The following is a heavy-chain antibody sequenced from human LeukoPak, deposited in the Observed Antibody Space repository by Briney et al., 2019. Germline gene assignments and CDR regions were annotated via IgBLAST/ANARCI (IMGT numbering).Heavy chain of an antibody. V-gene: IGHV3-30*04. J-gene: IGHJ6*02. CDR2: ISYDGSNK. CDR3: ARDQYSGSYYAPLYYYYYYGMDV. CDR1: GFTFSSYA. D-gene: IGHD1-26*01. Sequence: PGGSLRLSCAASGFTFSSYATHWVRQAPGKGLEWVAVISYDGSNKYYADSVKGRFTISRDNSKNTLYLQMNSLRAEDTAVYYCARDQYSGSYYAPLYYYYYYGMDVWGQGTTVTVSS.